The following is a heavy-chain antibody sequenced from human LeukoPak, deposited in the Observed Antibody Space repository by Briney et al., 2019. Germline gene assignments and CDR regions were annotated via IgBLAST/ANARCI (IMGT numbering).Heavy chain of an antibody. Sequence: GGSLRLSCAASGFTFSSYAMSWVRQAPGKGLEWVSAISGSGGSTYYADSVKGRFTISRDNSKNTLYLQMNSLRAEDTAVYYCAKVGTYYDILTGYYPFDYWGQGTLVTVSS. D-gene: IGHD3-9*01. CDR1: GFTFSSYA. CDR2: ISGSGGST. J-gene: IGHJ4*02. CDR3: AKVGTYYDILTGYYPFDY. V-gene: IGHV3-23*01.